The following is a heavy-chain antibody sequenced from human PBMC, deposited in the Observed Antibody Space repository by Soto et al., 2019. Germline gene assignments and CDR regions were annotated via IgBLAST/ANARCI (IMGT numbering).Heavy chain of an antibody. CDR3: ARESGRATATLDYYYFYMDV. CDR1: GDSFTGYY. Sequence: QVQLVQSGAEVKKPGASVTVSCRASGDSFTGYYMHWVRQAPGQGLEWMGWINPNSGVTKYAQKFKGWVTMTRDTSIETVYMELSRLRTDEPAVYYCARESGRATATLDYYYFYMDVWGTGTTVTVSS. V-gene: IGHV1-2*04. J-gene: IGHJ6*03. CDR2: INPNSGVT. D-gene: IGHD1-26*01.